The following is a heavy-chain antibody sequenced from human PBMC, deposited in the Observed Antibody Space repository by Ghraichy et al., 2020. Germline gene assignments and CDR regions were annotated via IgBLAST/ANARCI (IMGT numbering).Heavy chain of an antibody. V-gene: IGHV3-48*02. CDR2: IERSSIAM. Sequence: GGSLRLSCAGTGFSFSAYRMNWVRQAPGKGLEWISSIERSSIAMYYADSVKGRFTVFRDDATNSVYLQMTSLRDEDTAVYYCVREEYDPRDFWGQGTLVTVSS. J-gene: IGHJ4*02. D-gene: IGHD2/OR15-2a*01. CDR1: GFSFSAYR. CDR3: VREEYDPRDF.